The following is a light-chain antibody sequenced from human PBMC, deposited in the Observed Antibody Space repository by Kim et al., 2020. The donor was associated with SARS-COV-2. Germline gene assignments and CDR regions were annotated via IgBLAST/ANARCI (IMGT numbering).Light chain of an antibody. CDR3: QQYDDWPPWT. J-gene: IGKJ1*01. CDR2: GAS. V-gene: IGKV3-15*01. CDR1: RSVGSN. Sequence: SPVERATLSFRARRSVGSNVAWYQQRPGQAPRLLIYGASSRATDIPARFSGSGSGTEFTLIISSLQSEDLADYFCQQYDDWPPWTFGQGTKVDIK.